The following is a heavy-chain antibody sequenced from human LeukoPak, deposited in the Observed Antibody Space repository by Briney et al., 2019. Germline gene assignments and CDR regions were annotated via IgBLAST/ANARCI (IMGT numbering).Heavy chain of an antibody. CDR1: GFTFSSYA. CDR2: ISGSGGST. Sequence: GGSLRLSCAASGFTFSSYAMSWVRQAPGKGLEWVSAISGSGGSTYYADSVKGRFTISRDNSKNTLYLQMNSLRAEDTAVYYCAKDNDYVWGSYPTSFDYWGQGTLVTVSS. CDR3: AKDNDYVWGSYPTSFDY. D-gene: IGHD3-16*01. J-gene: IGHJ4*02. V-gene: IGHV3-23*01.